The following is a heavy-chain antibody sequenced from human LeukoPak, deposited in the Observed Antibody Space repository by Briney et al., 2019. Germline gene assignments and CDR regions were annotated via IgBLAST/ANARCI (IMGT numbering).Heavy chain of an antibody. V-gene: IGHV1-8*01. CDR3: ARGRGAAAGSPLDY. J-gene: IGHJ4*02. Sequence: ASVKVSCKASGYTFTSYDINWVRQATGQGLEWMGWMNPNSGNTGYAQKFQGRATMTRNTSISTAYMELSSLRSEDTAVYYCARGRGAAAGSPLDYWGQGTLVTVSS. CDR1: GYTFTSYD. CDR2: MNPNSGNT. D-gene: IGHD6-13*01.